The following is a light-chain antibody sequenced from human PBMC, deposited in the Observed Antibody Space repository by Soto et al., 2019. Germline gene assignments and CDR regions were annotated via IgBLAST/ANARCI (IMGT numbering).Light chain of an antibody. CDR1: ESVGSN. Sequence: EIVMTQSPVTLSVSPGERATLSCRASESVGSNLAWYQQKHGQPPRLLIYDASMRETGVPPRFSGSGSGTELTITISSLKSEDFAVYYCQQYDNWPRTFGQGTKVDIK. V-gene: IGKV3-15*01. CDR2: DAS. J-gene: IGKJ1*01. CDR3: QQYDNWPRT.